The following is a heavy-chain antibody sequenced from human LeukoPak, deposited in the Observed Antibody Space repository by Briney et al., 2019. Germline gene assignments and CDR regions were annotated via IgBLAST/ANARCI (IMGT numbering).Heavy chain of an antibody. J-gene: IGHJ3*01. CDR2: IYYSGST. V-gene: IGHV4-39*07. D-gene: IGHD3-3*01. CDR1: GGSISSSSYY. Sequence: PSETLSLTCTVSGGSISSSSYYWGWIRQPPGKGLEWIGSIYYSGSTYYNPSLKSRVTIPVDTSKNQFSLKLSSVTAADTAVYYCARDPFRPVSGMDVWGQGTMVTVSS. CDR3: ARDPFRPVSGMDV.